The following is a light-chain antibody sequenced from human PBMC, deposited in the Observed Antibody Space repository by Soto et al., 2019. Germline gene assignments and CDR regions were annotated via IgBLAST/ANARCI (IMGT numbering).Light chain of an antibody. CDR1: QSINIW. J-gene: IGKJ1*01. CDR2: KAS. CDR3: HRHNNYWT. Sequence: DIQMTQSPSTLSASVGDRVTITCRASQSINIWLAWYQQKPVEAPKLRIYKASILQSGVPSRFSASGSGTEFTLTINGLQPDDLATYYCHRHNNYWTLGQGTKVEIK. V-gene: IGKV1-5*03.